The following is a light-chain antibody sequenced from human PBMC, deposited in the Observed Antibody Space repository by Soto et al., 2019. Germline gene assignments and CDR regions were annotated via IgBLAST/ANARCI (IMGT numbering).Light chain of an antibody. J-gene: IGKJ2*01. V-gene: IGKV3-11*01. CDR2: DAY. CDR1: QSLGTH. Sequence: EIVLTQSPATLSLSPGERASLSCRASQSLGTHLAWYQQRPGQSPRLLIYDAYKRATGIPARFSGGGSGADLTLTISSLEPEDFAVYYCQQRRNWPMFTFGQGTKLEIK. CDR3: QQRRNWPMFT.